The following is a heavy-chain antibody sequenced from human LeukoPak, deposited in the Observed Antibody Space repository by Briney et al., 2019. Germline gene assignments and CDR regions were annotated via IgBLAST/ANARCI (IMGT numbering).Heavy chain of an antibody. V-gene: IGHV3-30-3*01. Sequence: PGGSLRLSCAASGFTFSSYAMHWVRQAPGKGLEWVAVISYDGSNKYYADSVKGRFTISRDNSKNTLYLQMNSLRAEDTAVYYCARARIVGATTGYFDYWGQGTLVTVSS. D-gene: IGHD1-26*01. CDR3: ARARIVGATTGYFDY. CDR2: ISYDGSNK. CDR1: GFTFSSYA. J-gene: IGHJ4*02.